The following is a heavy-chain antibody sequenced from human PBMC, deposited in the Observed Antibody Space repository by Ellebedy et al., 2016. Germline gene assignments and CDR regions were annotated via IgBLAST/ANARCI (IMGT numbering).Heavy chain of an antibody. V-gene: IGHV3-53*04. J-gene: IGHJ6*02. CDR3: ARGPCSGGSCAFGYYYYYGMDV. CDR2: IYSGGST. D-gene: IGHD2-15*01. CDR1: GFTVSSNY. Sequence: GESLKISCAASGFTVSSNYMSWVRQAPGKGLEWVSVIYSGGSTYYADSVKGRFTISRHNSKNTLYLQMNSLRAEDTAVYYCARGPCSGGSCAFGYYYYYGMDVWGQGTTVTVSS.